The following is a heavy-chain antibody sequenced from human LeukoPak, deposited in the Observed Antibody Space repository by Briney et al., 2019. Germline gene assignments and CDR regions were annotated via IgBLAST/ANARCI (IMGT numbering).Heavy chain of an antibody. CDR1: GYTFTSYA. Sequence: GASVKVSCKASGYTFTSYAMNWVRQAPGQGLEWMGWINTNTGNPTYAQGFTGRFVFSLDTSVSTAYLQISSLKAEDTAVYYCARDLCGGDCYKNWFDPWGQGTLVTVSS. CDR3: ARDLCGGDCYKNWFDP. D-gene: IGHD2-21*02. V-gene: IGHV7-4-1*02. J-gene: IGHJ5*02. CDR2: INTNTGNP.